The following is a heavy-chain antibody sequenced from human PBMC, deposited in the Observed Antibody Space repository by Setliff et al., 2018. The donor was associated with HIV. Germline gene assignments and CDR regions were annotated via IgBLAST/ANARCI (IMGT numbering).Heavy chain of an antibody. D-gene: IGHD3-22*01. CDR2: IYYSENT. Sequence: SETLSLTCTVSGASMRSGCYYWSWIRQHPGKGLEWLGYIYYSENTYYNPSLKSRVTLSIDTSKNQFSLNLTSVTAADTAVYYCARVNYDSTGYYYYYYMDVWGRGTTVTVSS. J-gene: IGHJ6*03. CDR3: ARVNYDSTGYYYYYYMDV. CDR1: GASMRSGCYY. V-gene: IGHV4-31*03.